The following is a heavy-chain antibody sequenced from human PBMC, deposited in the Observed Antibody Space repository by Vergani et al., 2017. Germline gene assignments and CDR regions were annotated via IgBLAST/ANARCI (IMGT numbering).Heavy chain of an antibody. V-gene: IGHV1-69*01. CDR1: GGTFSSYA. CDR2: IIPIFGTA. CDR3: ARDYPDYWSGWFDP. D-gene: IGHD3-3*01. J-gene: IGHJ5*02. Sequence: QVQLVQSGAEVKKPGSSVKVSCKASGGTFSSYAISWVRQAPGQGLEWMGGIIPIFGTANYVKKFQGRVTITADEATNTAYMELSSLRSEDTAVYYCARDYPDYWSGWFDPWGQGTLVTVSS.